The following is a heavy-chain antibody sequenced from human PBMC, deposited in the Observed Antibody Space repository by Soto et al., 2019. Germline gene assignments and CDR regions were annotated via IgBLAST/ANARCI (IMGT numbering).Heavy chain of an antibody. Sequence: PSETLSLTCTVSGGSINSGGYSWTWIRQPPGKGLEWIGFIYHTGTTYYNPSLKSRVTISVDRSKNQFSLKLNSVTAADTAVYYCARHAPYCSSTSHCAYGMHVWGQGTTVTVS. CDR3: ARHAPYCSSTSHCAYGMHV. CDR1: GGSINSGGYS. V-gene: IGHV4-30-2*01. CDR2: IYHTGTT. D-gene: IGHD2-2*01. J-gene: IGHJ6*02.